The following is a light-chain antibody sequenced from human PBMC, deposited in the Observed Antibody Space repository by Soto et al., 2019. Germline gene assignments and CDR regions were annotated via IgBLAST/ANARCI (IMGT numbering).Light chain of an antibody. J-gene: IGKJ4*01. CDR2: GAS. Sequence: EIVMTQXPATLSVSPGERVTLSCRASQSVSGNLAWYQQKPGQAPRLLIFGASTRATGIPTRFSGSGSGTEFTLTITSLQSEDFAVFYCQQYNNWPPLTFGGGTTVEIK. V-gene: IGKV3-15*01. CDR1: QSVSGN. CDR3: QQYNNWPPLT.